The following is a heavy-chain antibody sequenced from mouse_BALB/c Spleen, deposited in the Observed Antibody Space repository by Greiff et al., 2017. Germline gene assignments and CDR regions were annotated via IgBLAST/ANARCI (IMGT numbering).Heavy chain of an antibody. CDR2: ISYDGSN. D-gene: IGHD2-2*01. Sequence: EVQLQESGPGLVKPSQSLSLTCSVTGYSITSGYYWNWIRQFPGNKLEWMGYISYDGSNNYNPSLKNRISITRDTSKNQFFLKLNSVTTEDTATYYCVYYGYGYAMDYWGQGTSVTVSS. J-gene: IGHJ4*01. CDR1: GYSITSGYY. CDR3: VYYGYGYAMDY. V-gene: IGHV3-6*02.